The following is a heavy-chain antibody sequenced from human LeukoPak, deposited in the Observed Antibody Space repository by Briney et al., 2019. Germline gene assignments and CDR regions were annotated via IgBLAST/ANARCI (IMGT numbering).Heavy chain of an antibody. Sequence: ASVKVSCKASGYIFTSYYMHWVRQGPVQGLEWMGIINPSSGSTSYAQKFQDRVKMTRDTSRSTVYMELSSLRSEDTAVYYCARRAGDHYYFDYWGQGTLVTVSS. J-gene: IGHJ4*02. CDR1: GYIFTSYY. CDR3: ARRAGDHYYFDY. V-gene: IGHV1-46*01. D-gene: IGHD7-27*01. CDR2: INPSSGST.